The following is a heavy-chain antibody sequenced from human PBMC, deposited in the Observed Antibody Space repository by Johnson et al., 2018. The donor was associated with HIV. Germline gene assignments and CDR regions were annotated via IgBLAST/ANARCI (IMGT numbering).Heavy chain of an antibody. J-gene: IGHJ3*01. V-gene: IGHV3-66*01. CDR3: AKDEAQTLASAGRDAFDF. CDR1: GFTVRSNH. Sequence: VQLVESGGGVVHPGGSLRLSCAASGFTVRSNHISWVRQTPGKGLEWVSVIHSGDKTYYADSVKGRFTITRANSKNTPYLQMNSLRPEDTALYDCAKDEAQTLASAGRDAFDFLGQGTAVTV. CDR2: IHSGDKT. D-gene: IGHD6-13*01.